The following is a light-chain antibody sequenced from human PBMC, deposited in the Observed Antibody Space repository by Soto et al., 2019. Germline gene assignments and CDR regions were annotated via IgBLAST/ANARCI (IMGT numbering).Light chain of an antibody. CDR1: QSISTW. Sequence: DIQMTQSPSTVSASVGDRVTITCRASQSISTWLAWYQQKPGKAPNLLIYKASSLQSGVASRFSGSGSGTYFSLTISSLQPDDFATYYCQQYNSYPYTFGQGTRLEIK. CDR2: KAS. CDR3: QQYNSYPYT. V-gene: IGKV1-5*03. J-gene: IGKJ2*01.